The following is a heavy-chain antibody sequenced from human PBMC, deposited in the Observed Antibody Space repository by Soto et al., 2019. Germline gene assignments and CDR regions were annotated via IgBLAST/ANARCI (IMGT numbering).Heavy chain of an antibody. CDR3: ARRRAVVAARPYYYYAMDV. CDR1: GYTFTSYD. D-gene: IGHD6-6*01. Sequence: QVQLVQSGAEVKKPGASVKVSCKTSGYTFTSYDINWVRQAPGQGLEWMGWMKPNSGDTGYAPKFQGRVNMTRNTSTGTAYMELSSLISEDTAVYYGARRRAVVAARPYYYYAMDVWGQGTTVTVSS. J-gene: IGHJ6*02. CDR2: MKPNSGDT. V-gene: IGHV1-8*01.